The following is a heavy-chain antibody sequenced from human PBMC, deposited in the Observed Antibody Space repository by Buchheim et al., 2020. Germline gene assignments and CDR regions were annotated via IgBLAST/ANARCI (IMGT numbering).Heavy chain of an antibody. D-gene: IGHD4-17*01. J-gene: IGHJ6*02. CDR1: VFTFSSYG. V-gene: IGHV3-30*02. Sequence: QVQLVESGGGVVQPGRSLRLSCAASVFTFSSYGMHWVRQAPGKGLEWVAFIRYDGSNKYYADSVKGRFTISRDNSKNTLYLQMNSLRAEDTAVYYCAKDGYGDSPYYGMDVWGQGTT. CDR3: AKDGYGDSPYYGMDV. CDR2: IRYDGSNK.